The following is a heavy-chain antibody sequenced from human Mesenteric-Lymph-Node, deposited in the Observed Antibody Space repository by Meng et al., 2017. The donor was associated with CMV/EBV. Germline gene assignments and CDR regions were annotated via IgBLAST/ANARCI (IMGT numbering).Heavy chain of an antibody. D-gene: IGHD3-16*01. CDR2: INPKTGAT. Sequence: ASVKVSCKASGYTFTDNYMHWVRQAPGQGLEWMAWINPKTGATNYAQKFRGRVTTTSDTSTTTAYMELTRLLSDDTAVYYCARDDYDSPWGQGTLVTVSS. CDR3: ARDDYDSP. J-gene: IGHJ5*02. V-gene: IGHV1-2*02. CDR1: GYTFTDNY.